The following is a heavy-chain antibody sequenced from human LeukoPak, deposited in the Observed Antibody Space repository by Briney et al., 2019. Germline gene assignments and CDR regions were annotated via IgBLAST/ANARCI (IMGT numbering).Heavy chain of an antibody. J-gene: IGHJ4*02. CDR1: GFTFSSYG. CDR3: AKEWRDCSGTSCAPDYFDY. V-gene: IGHV3-30*18. Sequence: GGSLRLSCAASGFTFSSYGMHWVRQAPGKGLEWMAVVSHDGGIKYYSDSLKGRFTISRDNSKNTLYLQVDSLKTEDTAVYYCAKEWRDCSGTSCAPDYFDYWGQGTLVTVSS. CDR2: VSHDGGIK. D-gene: IGHD2-15*01.